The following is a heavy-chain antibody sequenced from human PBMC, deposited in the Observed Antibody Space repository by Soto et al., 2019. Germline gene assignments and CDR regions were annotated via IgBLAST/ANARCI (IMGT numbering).Heavy chain of an antibody. CDR2: ISGSSVTT. V-gene: IGHV3-23*01. J-gene: IGHJ4*02. Sequence: PGGSLRLSCATSGFIFSNFAMSWVRQAPGKGLEWVSTISGSSVTTRYADSVKGRFIISRDHSKATLFLRMNSLRAEDTAIYYCARTIVGASDFDSWGQGTLVTVSS. CDR3: ARTIVGASDFDS. CDR1: GFIFSNFA. D-gene: IGHD1-26*01.